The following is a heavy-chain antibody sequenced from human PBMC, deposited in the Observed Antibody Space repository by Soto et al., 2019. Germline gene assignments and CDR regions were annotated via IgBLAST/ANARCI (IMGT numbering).Heavy chain of an antibody. V-gene: IGHV1-46*01. CDR1: GDTFSELS. CDR2: FNPDAVRT. CDR3: ASDQRGSSSGSQQSYYGMDV. Sequence: ASAQVSCEVFGDTFSELSMHWVRQAPGQGLEWMGSFNPDAVRTSYAQKFQGRVTMTRDTSTSTVYMELSSLRSEDTAVYYCASDQRGSSSGSQQSYYGMDVWGQGTTVTVSS. J-gene: IGHJ6*02. D-gene: IGHD6-6*01.